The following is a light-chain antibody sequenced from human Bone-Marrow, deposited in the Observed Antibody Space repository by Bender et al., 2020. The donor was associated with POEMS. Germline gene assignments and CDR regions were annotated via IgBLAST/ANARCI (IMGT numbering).Light chain of an antibody. V-gene: IGLV1-44*01. CDR3: AACDPCLSGRV. Sequence: QSVLTQPPSASGAPGQRVTISFSGSNSNIGTNAVNWYQQFPGTAPKLLIYSDNQRPSGVPDRFYAFTSGTSASLGIIGLQSEDEAYYYCAACDPCLSGRVFGGGTKLTVL. CDR1: NSNIGTNA. CDR2: SDN. J-gene: IGLJ3*02.